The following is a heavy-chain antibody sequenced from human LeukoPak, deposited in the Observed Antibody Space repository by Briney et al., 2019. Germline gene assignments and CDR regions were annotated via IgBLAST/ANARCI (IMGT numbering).Heavy chain of an antibody. D-gene: IGHD3-3*01. J-gene: IGHJ6*03. CDR1: GGSFSDYY. V-gene: IGHV4-59*01. CDR3: ARGDYDFWSGYYFSGYYYYYMDV. Sequence: SETLSLTCAVSGGSFSDYYWSWIRQPPGKGLEWIGYIYYSGSTNYNPSLKSRVTISVDTSKNQFSLKLSSVTAADTAVYYCARGDYDFWSGYYFSGYYYYYMDVWGKGTTVTVSS. CDR2: IYYSGST.